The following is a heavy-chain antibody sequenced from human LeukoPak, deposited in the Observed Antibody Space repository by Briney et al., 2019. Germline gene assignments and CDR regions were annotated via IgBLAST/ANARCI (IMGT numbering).Heavy chain of an antibody. V-gene: IGHV1-69*04. CDR2: IIPILGIA. CDR1: GYTFTSFD. CDR3: AMSATNYDSSD. Sequence: SVKVSCKASGYTFTSFDINWVRQAPGQGLEWMGRIIPILGIANYAQKFQGRVTITADKSTSTAYMELSSLRSEDTAVYYCAMSATNYDSSDWGQGTLVTVSS. D-gene: IGHD3-22*01. J-gene: IGHJ4*02.